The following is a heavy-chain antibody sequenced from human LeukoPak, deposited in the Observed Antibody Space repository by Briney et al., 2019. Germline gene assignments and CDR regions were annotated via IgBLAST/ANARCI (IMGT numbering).Heavy chain of an antibody. CDR2: IYYSGST. CDR1: GGSISSYY. V-gene: IGHV4-59*01. CDR3: ARGEALVRGYGMDV. D-gene: IGHD3-10*01. J-gene: IGHJ6*02. Sequence: PSETLSLTCTVSGGSISSYYWSWIRQPPGKGLEWIGYIYYSGSTNYSPSLKSRVTISVDTSKNQFSLKLSSVTAADTAVYYCARGEALVRGYGMDVWGQGTTVTVSS.